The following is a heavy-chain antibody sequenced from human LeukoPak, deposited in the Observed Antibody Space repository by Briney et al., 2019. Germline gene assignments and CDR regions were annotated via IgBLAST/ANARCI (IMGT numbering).Heavy chain of an antibody. CDR2: IGTAGDT. Sequence: PGGSLRLSCAASGFTFSSYVMHWVRQATGKGVEWVSAIGTAGDTYYPGSVKGRFTISRENAKNSLYLQMNSLRAGDTAVYYCARVQRSGGAFDIWGQGTMVTVSS. J-gene: IGHJ3*02. CDR1: GFTFSSYV. V-gene: IGHV3-13*01. D-gene: IGHD5-24*01. CDR3: ARVQRSGGAFDI.